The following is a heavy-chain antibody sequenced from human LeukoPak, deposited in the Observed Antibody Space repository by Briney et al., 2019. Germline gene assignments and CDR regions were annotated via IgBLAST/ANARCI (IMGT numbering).Heavy chain of an antibody. CDR2: TYYRSKWYN. CDR1: GDSVSSNSAT. D-gene: IGHD6-19*01. CDR3: VRECEGCGWPFDY. J-gene: IGHJ4*02. V-gene: IGHV6-1*01. Sequence: SQTLSLTCAISGDSVSSNSATWNWIRQSPSRGLEWLGRTYYRSKWYNDYAVSVRSRITINPDTSKNQFSLQLNSVTLDDTAVYYCVRECEGCGWPFDYWGQGTLVTVSS.